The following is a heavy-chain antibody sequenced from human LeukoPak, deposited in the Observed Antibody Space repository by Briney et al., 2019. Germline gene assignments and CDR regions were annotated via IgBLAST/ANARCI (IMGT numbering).Heavy chain of an antibody. J-gene: IGHJ6*02. CDR2: INPSGGST. CDR3: ARGGIVATTPPPYYYGMDV. V-gene: IGHV1-46*01. Sequence: ASVKVSCKASGYTLTSYYMHWVRQAPGQGLEWMGIINPSGGSTSYAQKCQGRVTMTRDTSTSTVYMELSSLRSEDTAVYYCARGGIVATTPPPYYYGMDVWGQGTTVTVSS. D-gene: IGHD5-12*01. CDR1: GYTLTSYY.